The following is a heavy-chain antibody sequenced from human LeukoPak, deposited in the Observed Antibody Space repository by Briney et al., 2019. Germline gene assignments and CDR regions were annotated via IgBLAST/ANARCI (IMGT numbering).Heavy chain of an antibody. J-gene: IGHJ4*02. D-gene: IGHD3-22*01. Sequence: GGSLRLSCAASGFTFTSYWMSWVRQAPGKGLEWVASIKQDGSEKYYVDSVKGRFTISRDNAKNSLYLQMNSLRAEDTAVYFCARSRSGYYEDYWGQGTLVTVSS. V-gene: IGHV3-7*01. CDR2: IKQDGSEK. CDR1: GFTFTSYW. CDR3: ARSRSGYYEDY.